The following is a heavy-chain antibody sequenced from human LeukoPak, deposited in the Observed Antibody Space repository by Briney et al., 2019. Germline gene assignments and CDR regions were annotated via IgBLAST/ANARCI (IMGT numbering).Heavy chain of an antibody. CDR1: GGSFSGYY. Sequence: SETLSLTCAVYGGSFSGYYWSWIRQPPGKGLEWIGEINHSGSTNYNPSLKSRVTISVDTSKNQFSLKLSSVTAADTAVYYCAGGYYSSGSYPHDYWGQGTLVTVSS. CDR2: INHSGST. V-gene: IGHV4-34*01. CDR3: AGGYYSSGSYPHDY. D-gene: IGHD3-10*01. J-gene: IGHJ4*02.